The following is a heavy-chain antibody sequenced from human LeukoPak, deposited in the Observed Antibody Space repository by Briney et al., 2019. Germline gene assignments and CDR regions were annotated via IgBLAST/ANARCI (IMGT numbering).Heavy chain of an antibody. CDR3: ARDLTGLNWLDL. J-gene: IGHJ5*02. Sequence: SETLSLTCTVSGGSISSGGYYWNWIRQHPGKGLERIGNVYYSGSTDYNPSLRSRVTISVDTSKNQFSLRVTSVTAADTAIYYCARDLTGLNWLDLWGQGTLVTVSS. CDR1: GGSISSGGYY. CDR2: VYYSGST. D-gene: IGHD3-9*01. V-gene: IGHV4-31*03.